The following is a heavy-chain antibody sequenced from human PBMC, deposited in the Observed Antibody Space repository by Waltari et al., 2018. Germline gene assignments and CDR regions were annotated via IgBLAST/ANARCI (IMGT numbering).Heavy chain of an antibody. D-gene: IGHD3-16*02. Sequence: QVQLQQWGAGLLKPSETLSLTCAVYGGSFSGYYWSWIRQPPGKGLEWIGEINHSGSTNYNPSLKSRVTISVDTSKNQFSLKLSSVTAADTAVYYCARGWLYPHYYMDVWGKGTTVTVSS. CDR2: INHSGST. J-gene: IGHJ6*03. CDR1: GGSFSGYY. CDR3: ARGWLYPHYYMDV. V-gene: IGHV4-34*01.